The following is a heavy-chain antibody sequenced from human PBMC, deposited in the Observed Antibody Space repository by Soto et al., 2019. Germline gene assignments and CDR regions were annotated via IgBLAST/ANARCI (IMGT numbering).Heavy chain of an antibody. Sequence: SETLSLTCTVSGGSLNSYYWTWIRQSPGKGLEWVGYVSSTGSTNYNPSLKSRVTLSLDTSTNEVSLSLTSVTAADTAVYYCARDAGGGWAHFDYWGQGTLVTVSS. J-gene: IGHJ4*02. V-gene: IGHV4-59*01. CDR1: GGSLNSYY. CDR2: VSSTGST. D-gene: IGHD6-19*01. CDR3: ARDAGGGWAHFDY.